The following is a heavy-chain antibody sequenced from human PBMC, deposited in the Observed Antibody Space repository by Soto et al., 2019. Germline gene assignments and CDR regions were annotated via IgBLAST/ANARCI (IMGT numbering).Heavy chain of an antibody. D-gene: IGHD2-21*02. V-gene: IGHV1-69*12. J-gene: IGHJ4*02. CDR3: ARLDCGGDCYLFDY. CDR2: IIPIFGTA. CDR1: GGTFSSYA. Sequence: QVQLVQSGAEVKKPGSSVKVSCKASGGTFSSYAISWVRQAPGQGLEWMGGIIPIFGTANYAQKFQGRVTITADESTSTDYMALSSLRSADTAVYYCARLDCGGDCYLFDYWGQGTLVTVSS.